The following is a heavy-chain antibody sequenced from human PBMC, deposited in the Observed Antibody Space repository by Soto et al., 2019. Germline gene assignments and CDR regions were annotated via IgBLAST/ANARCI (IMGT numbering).Heavy chain of an antibody. Sequence: ASVKVSWKVSGYTLTELSMHWVRQAPGKGLEWMGGFDPEDGETIYAQKFQGRVTMTEDTSTDTAYMELSSLRSEDTAVYYCATVFLSGRLYYYYYGMDVWGQGTTVTVSS. V-gene: IGHV1-24*01. CDR2: FDPEDGET. J-gene: IGHJ6*02. CDR3: ATVFLSGRLYYYYYGMDV. D-gene: IGHD3-3*01. CDR1: GYTLTELS.